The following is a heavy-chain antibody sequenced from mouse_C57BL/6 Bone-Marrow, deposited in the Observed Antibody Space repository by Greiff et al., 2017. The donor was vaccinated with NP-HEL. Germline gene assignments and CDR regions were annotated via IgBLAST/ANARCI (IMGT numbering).Heavy chain of an antibody. CDR3: ERLSCGYAMDY. J-gene: IGHJ4*01. Sequence: EVQLQQSGPVLVKPGASVKMSCKASGYTFTDYYMNWVKQSHGKSLEWIGVINPYNGGTSYNQKFKGKATLTVDKSASTAYMELNSQASEDSAVYCSERLSCGYAMDYWGQGTSVTVSS. V-gene: IGHV1-19*01. CDR1: GYTFTDYY. CDR2: INPYNGGT.